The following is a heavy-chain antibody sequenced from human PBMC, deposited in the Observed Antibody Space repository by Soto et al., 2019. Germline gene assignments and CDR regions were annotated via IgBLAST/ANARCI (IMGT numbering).Heavy chain of an antibody. CDR2: IIPILGIA. Sequence: SVKVSCKASGGTFSSYTISWVRQAPGQGLEWMGRIIPILGIANYAQKFQGRVTITADKSTSTAYMELSSLRSEDTAVYYCARSIVVVVAAKNYYYMDVWGKGTTVTVSS. J-gene: IGHJ6*03. CDR3: ARSIVVVVAAKNYYYMDV. V-gene: IGHV1-69*02. D-gene: IGHD2-15*01. CDR1: GGTFSSYT.